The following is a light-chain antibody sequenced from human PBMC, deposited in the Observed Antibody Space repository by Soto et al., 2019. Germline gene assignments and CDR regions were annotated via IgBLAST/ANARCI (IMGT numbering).Light chain of an antibody. J-gene: IGLJ2*01. CDR3: GAWDSSLSIGG. V-gene: IGLV1-51*01. CDR2: DNN. Sequence: QSVLTRPPSMSAAPGQKVTISCSGTSSNIGNNDVSWYQQLPGTGPKLLIYDNNKRPSGIPDRFSGSKSGTSATLGITGLQTGDEADYYCGAWDSSLSIGGFGAGTKLTVL. CDR1: SSNIGNND.